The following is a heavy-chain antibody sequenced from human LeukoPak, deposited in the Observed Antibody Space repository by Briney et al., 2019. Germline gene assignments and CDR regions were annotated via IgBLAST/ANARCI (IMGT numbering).Heavy chain of an antibody. CDR3: ARLSSSWEHYYYYYGMDV. D-gene: IGHD6-13*01. CDR2: IWYDGSNK. V-gene: IGHV3-33*01. J-gene: IGHJ6*02. Sequence: GGSLRLSCAASGFTFSSYGMHWVRQAPGKGLEWVAVIWYDGSNKYYADSVKGRFTISRDNSKNTLYLQMNSLRAEDTAVYYCARLSSSWEHYYYYYGMDVWGQGTTVTVSS. CDR1: GFTFSSYG.